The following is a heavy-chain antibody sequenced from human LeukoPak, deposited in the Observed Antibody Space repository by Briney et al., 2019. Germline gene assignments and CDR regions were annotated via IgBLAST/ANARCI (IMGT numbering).Heavy chain of an antibody. D-gene: IGHD3-16*01. V-gene: IGHV3-21*01. CDR2: ISSGSSFQ. J-gene: IGHJ6*03. CDR1: GFDFSIYA. Sequence: GGSLRLSCAASGFDFSIYAIDWVRQAPGRGLEWVSSISSGSSFQNYADSVEGRFTISRDNAKNSVYLQMNRLRAEDTAVYFCAREGDPPGFYYYHHLDVWGKGTTVTVSS. CDR3: AREGDPPGFYYYHHLDV.